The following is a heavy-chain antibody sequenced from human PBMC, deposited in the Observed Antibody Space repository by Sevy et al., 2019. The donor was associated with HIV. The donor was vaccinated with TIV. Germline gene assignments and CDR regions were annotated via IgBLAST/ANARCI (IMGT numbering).Heavy chain of an antibody. J-gene: IGHJ4*02. Sequence: GGSLRLSCAASGFTFNSYGMHWVRQAPIKGLEWVSSIYYDGNNIYYADSVKGRFTISRDESKNTLYLQMNSLRADDTAVYYCARDSNEYGDYRLSYYFDYWGQGAMVTVSS. CDR2: IYYDGNNI. V-gene: IGHV3-33*01. D-gene: IGHD4-17*01. CDR3: ARDSNEYGDYRLSYYFDY. CDR1: GFTFNSYG.